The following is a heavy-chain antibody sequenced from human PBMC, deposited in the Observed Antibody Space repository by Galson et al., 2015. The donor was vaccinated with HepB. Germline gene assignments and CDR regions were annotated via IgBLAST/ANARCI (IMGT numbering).Heavy chain of an antibody. J-gene: IGHJ4*02. CDR2: ISSSSFYI. D-gene: IGHD5/OR15-5a*01. Sequence: SLRLSCAASGFTFSSYSMNWVRQAPGKGLEWVSFISSSSFYIHYADSVKGRFTISRDNAKNSLYLQMNSLRAEDTAVHYCARDLSPNSAISTAHLDYWGQGTLVTVSS. V-gene: IGHV3-21*01. CDR3: ARDLSPNSAISTAHLDY. CDR1: GFTFSSYS.